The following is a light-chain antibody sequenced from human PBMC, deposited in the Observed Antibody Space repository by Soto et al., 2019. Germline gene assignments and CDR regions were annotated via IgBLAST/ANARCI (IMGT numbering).Light chain of an antibody. Sequence: EIVMTQSPVTLSVSPGERATLSCRASQSVRSNLAWYQQKPGQAPSLLIYGAFTRATGIPTRFSGTGSGTEFTLTISGLQSEDFAVYYCQQYNSWPITFGQGTRL. J-gene: IGKJ5*01. V-gene: IGKV3-15*01. CDR2: GAF. CDR3: QQYNSWPIT. CDR1: QSVRSN.